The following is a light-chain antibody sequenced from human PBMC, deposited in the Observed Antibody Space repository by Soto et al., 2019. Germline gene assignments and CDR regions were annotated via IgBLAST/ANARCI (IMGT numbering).Light chain of an antibody. CDR3: QQLNSYPLT. J-gene: IGKJ4*01. V-gene: IGKV1-9*01. CDR1: QGISSY. Sequence: DIQLTQSPSFLSASVGDRVTITCRASQGISSYLAWYQQKPGKAPKLLIYAASTLQSGVPSRFGGSGSGTEFTLTNSSLQPEYFATYYCQQLNSYPLTFGGGTKVEIK. CDR2: AAS.